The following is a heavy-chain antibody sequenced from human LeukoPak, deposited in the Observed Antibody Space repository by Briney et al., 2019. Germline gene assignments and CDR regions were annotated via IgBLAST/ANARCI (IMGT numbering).Heavy chain of an antibody. J-gene: IGHJ6*02. D-gene: IGHD2-2*01. CDR2: FDPEDGET. CDR3: ATTIYCSSTSCYYYYGMDV. CDR1: GYTLTELS. Sequence: ASVKVSCKVSGYTLTELSMHWVRQAPGKGLEWMGGFDPEDGETIYAQKFQGRVTMTEGTSTDTAYMELSSLRSEDTAVYYCATTIYCSSTSCYYYYGMDVWGQGTTVTVSS. V-gene: IGHV1-24*01.